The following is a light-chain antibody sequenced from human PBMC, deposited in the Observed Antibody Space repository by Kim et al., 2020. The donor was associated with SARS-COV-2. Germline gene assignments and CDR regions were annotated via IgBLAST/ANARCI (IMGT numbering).Light chain of an antibody. J-gene: IGLJ3*02. CDR1: SSDVGGYNR. CDR2: EVY. V-gene: IGLV2-18*02. CDR3: TSYVNTNTVV. Sequence: QSALTQPPSVSGLPGQSVTISCTGTSSDVGGYNRVSWYQQSPGTAPKVIIYEVYKRPSGVPHRFSGSKSGNTASLTISGLQSEDEADYYCTSYVNTNTVVFGGGTQLTVL.